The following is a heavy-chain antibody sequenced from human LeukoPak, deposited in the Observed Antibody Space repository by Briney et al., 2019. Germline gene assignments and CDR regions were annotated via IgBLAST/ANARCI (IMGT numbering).Heavy chain of an antibody. V-gene: IGHV4-61*02. Sequence: SQTLSLTCTVSGGSISSGSYYWSWIRQPAGKGLEWIGRIYVSGCTNYNPSLESRVTISVDTSKNQFSLQLTSLTAADTAVYYCAREGQQLVPPFDYWGQGTLVTVSS. CDR2: IYVSGCT. D-gene: IGHD6-6*01. J-gene: IGHJ4*02. CDR1: GGSISSGSYY. CDR3: AREGQQLVPPFDY.